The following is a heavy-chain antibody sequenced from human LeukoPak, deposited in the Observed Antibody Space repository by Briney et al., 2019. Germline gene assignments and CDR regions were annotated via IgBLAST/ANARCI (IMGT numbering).Heavy chain of an antibody. V-gene: IGHV1-69*04. Sequence: GASVKVSCKASGGTFSSYAISWVRQAPGQGLEWMGRIIPILGIANYAQKFQGRVTITADKSTSTAYMELSSLRSEDTAVYYCARSPIAEATGWFDPWGQGTLVTVSS. CDR2: IIPILGIA. D-gene: IGHD6-13*01. CDR3: ARSPIAEATGWFDP. CDR1: GGTFSSYA. J-gene: IGHJ5*02.